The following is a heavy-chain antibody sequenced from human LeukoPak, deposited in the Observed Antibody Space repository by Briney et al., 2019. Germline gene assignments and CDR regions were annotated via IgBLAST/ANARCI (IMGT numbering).Heavy chain of an antibody. V-gene: IGHV3-30-3*01. D-gene: IGHD2-15*01. Sequence: GRSLRLSCAASGFTFSSYAMHWVRQAPGKGLEWVAVISYDGSNKYYADSVKGRFTISRDNSKNTLYLQMNSLRAEDTAVYYCARELGYADDYFDYWGQGTLVTVSS. CDR3: ARELGYADDYFDY. J-gene: IGHJ4*02. CDR2: ISYDGSNK. CDR1: GFTFSSYA.